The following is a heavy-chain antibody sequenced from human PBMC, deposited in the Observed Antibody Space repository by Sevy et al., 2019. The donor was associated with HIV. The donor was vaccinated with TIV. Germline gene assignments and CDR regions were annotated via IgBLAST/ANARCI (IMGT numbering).Heavy chain of an antibody. CDR1: GFTFANAW. J-gene: IGHJ4*02. Sequence: GESLKISCAASGFTFANAWMNWVRQTPGKGLEWVGRIKSKTDGGTTDYVAPVKGRFTISRDDSKNRLYLQMNSLRTEDTAGYYCTAEVHRNSDDYWGQGTLVTVSS. V-gene: IGHV3-15*07. CDR2: IKSKTDGGTT. D-gene: IGHD1-7*01. CDR3: TAEVHRNSDDY.